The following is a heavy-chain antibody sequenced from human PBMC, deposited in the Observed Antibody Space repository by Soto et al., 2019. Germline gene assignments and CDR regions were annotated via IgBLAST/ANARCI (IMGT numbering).Heavy chain of an antibody. Sequence: FLILSCAASGFTFSSYGIHWVRQAPGKGLEWVAVIWYDGSNKYYADSVKGRFTISRDNSKNTLYLQMNSLRAEDTAVYYCARDGLSIAARGAFDIWGQGTMVTVSS. V-gene: IGHV3-33*01. J-gene: IGHJ3*02. CDR1: GFTFSSYG. D-gene: IGHD6-6*01. CDR2: IWYDGSNK. CDR3: ARDGLSIAARGAFDI.